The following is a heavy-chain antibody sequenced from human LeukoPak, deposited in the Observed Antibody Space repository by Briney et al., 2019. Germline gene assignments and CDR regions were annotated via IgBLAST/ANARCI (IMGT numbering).Heavy chain of an antibody. CDR2: IYYSGST. Sequence: SETLSLTCTVSGGSISSHYWSWIRQPPGKGLEWIGYIYYSGSTNYNPSLKSRVTISVDTSKNQFSLKLSSVTAADTAVYYCARRKRFLERRDAFDIWGQGTMVTVSP. V-gene: IGHV4-59*11. CDR1: GGSISSHY. D-gene: IGHD3-3*01. J-gene: IGHJ3*02. CDR3: ARRKRFLERRDAFDI.